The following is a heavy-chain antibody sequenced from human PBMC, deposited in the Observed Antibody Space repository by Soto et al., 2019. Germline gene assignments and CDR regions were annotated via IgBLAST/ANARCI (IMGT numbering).Heavy chain of an antibody. CDR2: IYYSGST. CDR1: GGSISSISYY. CDR3: ASIAGLGYYYMDV. V-gene: IGHV4-39*01. D-gene: IGHD6-13*01. Sequence: SEPLSHTCTVSGGSISSISYYWIRNRQPPGKGLEWIGYIYYSGSTNYNPSLKSRVTISVDTSKNQFSLKLSSVTAADTAVYYCASIAGLGYYYMDVWGKGTTVTVSS. J-gene: IGHJ6*03.